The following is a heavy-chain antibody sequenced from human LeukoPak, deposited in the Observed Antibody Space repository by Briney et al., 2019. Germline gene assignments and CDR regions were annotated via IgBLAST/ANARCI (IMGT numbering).Heavy chain of an antibody. D-gene: IGHD3-9*01. J-gene: IGHJ3*02. Sequence: SQTLSLTCTVSGGSISSGDYYWSWIRQPPGKGLEWIGYIYYSGSTYYNPSLKSRVTISVDTSKNQFSLKLSSVTAADTAVYYCARLSSRTRYYKADAFDIWGQGTMVTVSS. CDR3: ARLSSRTRYYKADAFDI. V-gene: IGHV4-30-4*01. CDR1: GGSISSGDYY. CDR2: IYYSGST.